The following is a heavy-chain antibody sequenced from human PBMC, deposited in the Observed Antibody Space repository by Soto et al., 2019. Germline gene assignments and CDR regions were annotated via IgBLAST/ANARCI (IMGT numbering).Heavy chain of an antibody. J-gene: IGHJ4*02. Sequence: EVQLVESGGGLVQPGGSLRLSCAASGFTFSSYSMNWVRQAPGKGLEWVSYISSSSSTIYYADSVKGRFTISRDNAKNSLYLQMNSLRAEDTAVYYCARGNVVRGVINNFDYWGQGTLVTVSS. V-gene: IGHV3-48*01. CDR3: ARGNVVRGVINNFDY. CDR2: ISSSSSTI. D-gene: IGHD3-10*01. CDR1: GFTFSSYS.